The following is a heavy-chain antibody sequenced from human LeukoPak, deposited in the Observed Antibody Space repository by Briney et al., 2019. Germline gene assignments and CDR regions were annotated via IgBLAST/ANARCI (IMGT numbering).Heavy chain of an antibody. CDR1: GFTFSTYS. CDR2: IKSDGSST. J-gene: IGHJ4*02. CDR3: ARDTSLYCSGGSCYSDYFDY. V-gene: IGHV3-74*01. Sequence: GGSLRLSCAASGFTFSTYSMNWVRQAPGKGLVWVSRIKSDGSSTSYADSVKGRFTISRDNAKNTLYLQMNSLRAEDTAVYYCARDTSLYCSGGSCYSDYFDYWGQGTLVTVSS. D-gene: IGHD2-15*01.